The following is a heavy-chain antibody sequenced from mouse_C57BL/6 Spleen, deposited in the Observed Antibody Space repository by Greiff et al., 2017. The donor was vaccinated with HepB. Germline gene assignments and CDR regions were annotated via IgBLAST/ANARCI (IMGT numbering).Heavy chain of an antibody. CDR2: INPNYGTT. CDR3: AREGYGSSPYAMDY. CDR1: GYSFTDYN. J-gene: IGHJ4*01. Sequence: EVQLVESGPELVKPGASVKISCKASGYSFTDYNMNWVKQSNGKSLEWIGVINPNYGTTSYNQKFKGKATLTVDQSSSTAYMQLNSLTSEDSAVYYCAREGYGSSPYAMDYWGQGTSVTVSS. V-gene: IGHV1-39*01. D-gene: IGHD1-1*01.